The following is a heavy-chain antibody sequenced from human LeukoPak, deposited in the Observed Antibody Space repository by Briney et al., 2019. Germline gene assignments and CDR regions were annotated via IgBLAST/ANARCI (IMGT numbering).Heavy chain of an antibody. V-gene: IGHV3-48*03. CDR2: ISSSGSII. D-gene: IGHD5-24*01. J-gene: IGHJ4*02. CDR3: ARDDGYHYGFDY. CDR1: GFTFSSYE. Sequence: PGGSLRLSCAASGFTFSSYEMNWVRQAPEKGLEWVSYISSSGSIIHYADSVKGRFTISRDNAKNSLYLQMNCLRAEDMAIYYCARDDGYHYGFDYWGQGTLVTVSS.